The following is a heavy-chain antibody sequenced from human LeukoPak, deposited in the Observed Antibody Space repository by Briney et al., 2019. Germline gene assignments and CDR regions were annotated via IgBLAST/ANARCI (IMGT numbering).Heavy chain of an antibody. CDR3: AKGAGGFSYYNWFNP. V-gene: IGHV4-39*07. Sequence: SETLSLTCTVSGGSISSSPYYWGWIRQPPGKGLEWIGSIYYSGTTHYNPSLESRVTISVDTSKNQFSLKLASVTAADTAIYYCAKGAGGFSYYNWFNPWGQGTLVTVSS. J-gene: IGHJ5*02. D-gene: IGHD5-18*01. CDR2: IYYSGTT. CDR1: GGSISSSPYY.